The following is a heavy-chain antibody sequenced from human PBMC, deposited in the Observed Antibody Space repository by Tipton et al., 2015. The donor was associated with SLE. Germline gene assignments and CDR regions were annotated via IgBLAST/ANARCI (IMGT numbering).Heavy chain of an antibody. CDR3: AGLRDEPYAFDI. V-gene: IGHV4-38-2*01. CDR1: GYSISSGYY. CDR2: IYHSGST. J-gene: IGHJ3*02. D-gene: IGHD1-14*01. Sequence: GLVKPSETLSLTCAVSGYSISSGYYWGWIRQPPGKGLEWIGSIYHSGSTYYNPSLKSRVTISVGTSKNQFSLKLSSVTAADTAVYYCAGLRDEPYAFDIWGQGTMVTVSS.